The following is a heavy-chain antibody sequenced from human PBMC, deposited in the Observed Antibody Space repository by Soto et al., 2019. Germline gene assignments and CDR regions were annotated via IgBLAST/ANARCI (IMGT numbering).Heavy chain of an antibody. V-gene: IGHV4-34*01. CDR1: GGSFSGYY. Sequence: SETLSLTCAVYGGSFSGYYWSWIRQPPGKGLEWIGEINHSGSTNYNPSLKSRVTISVDTSKNQFSLKLSSVTAADTAVYYCARRHGPFDFWGQGTLVTVSS. J-gene: IGHJ4*02. CDR2: INHSGST. CDR3: ARRHGPFDF.